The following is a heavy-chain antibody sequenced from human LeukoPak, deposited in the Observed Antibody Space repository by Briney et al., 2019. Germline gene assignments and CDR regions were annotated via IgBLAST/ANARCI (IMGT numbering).Heavy chain of an antibody. CDR2: IKQDGSEK. D-gene: IGHD6-19*01. J-gene: IGHJ4*02. CDR3: ARVNGIFEQWLVRRWDY. CDR1: GFTFSSYW. Sequence: GGSLRLSCAASGFTFSSYWMSWVRQAPGKGLEWVANIKQDGSEKYYVDSVKGRFTISRDNAKNSLYLQMNSLRAEDTAVYYCARVNGIFEQWLVRRWDYWGQGTLVTVSS. V-gene: IGHV3-7*01.